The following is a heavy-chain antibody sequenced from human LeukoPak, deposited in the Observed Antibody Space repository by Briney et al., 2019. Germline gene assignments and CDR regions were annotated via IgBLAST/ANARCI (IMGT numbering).Heavy chain of an antibody. J-gene: IGHJ6*02. CDR3: AKDRSVAAAGYYYYGMDV. D-gene: IGHD6-13*01. V-gene: IGHV3-30*18. CDR1: GFTFSSYS. CDR2: ISYDGSNK. Sequence: GGSLRLSCAASGFTFSSYSMNWVRQAPGKGLEWVAVISYDGSNKYYADSVKGRFTISRDNSKNTLYLQMNSLRAEDTAVYYCAKDRSVAAAGYYYYGMDVWGQGTTVTVSS.